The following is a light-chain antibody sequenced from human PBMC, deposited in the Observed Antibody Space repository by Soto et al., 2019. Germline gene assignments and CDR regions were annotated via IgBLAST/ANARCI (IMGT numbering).Light chain of an antibody. Sequence: EVVLTQSPATLSLSPGERATLSCRASQSVTYYLAWYLQKPGQAPRLLLYDVSNRATGIPVRFSGSGSGTDFTLTISRLEPEDFAIYYCQQRHSWPITFGQGTRLEI. CDR2: DVS. CDR3: QQRHSWPIT. V-gene: IGKV3-11*01. J-gene: IGKJ5*01. CDR1: QSVTYY.